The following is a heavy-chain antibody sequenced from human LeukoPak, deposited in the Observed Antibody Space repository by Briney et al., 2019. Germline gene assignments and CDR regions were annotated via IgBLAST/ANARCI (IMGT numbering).Heavy chain of an antibody. CDR3: AKDPLIYSNYPYYFDY. Sequence: GGSLRLSCVASGFTFSSYWMSWVRQAQGKGLEWVANINLVGSDKHYVDSVRGRFTISRDNAKNSLSLQMNSLRVEDTAVYYCAKDPLIYSNYPYYFDYWGQGTLVTVSS. D-gene: IGHD4-11*01. J-gene: IGHJ4*02. V-gene: IGHV3-7*01. CDR1: GFTFSSYW. CDR2: INLVGSDK.